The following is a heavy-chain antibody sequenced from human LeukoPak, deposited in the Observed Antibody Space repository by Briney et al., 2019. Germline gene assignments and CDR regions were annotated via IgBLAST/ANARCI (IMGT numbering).Heavy chain of an antibody. CDR3: ARGPVVVAATPYYYYGMDV. CDR2: INHSGST. D-gene: IGHD2-15*01. J-gene: IGHJ6*02. V-gene: IGHV4-34*01. CDR1: GGSFSGCY. Sequence: SETLSLTCAVYGGSFSGCYWSWIRQPPGKGLEWIGEINHSGSTNYNPSLKSRVTISVDTSKNQFSLKLSSVTAADTAVYYCARGPVVVAATPYYYYGMDVWGQGTTVTVSS.